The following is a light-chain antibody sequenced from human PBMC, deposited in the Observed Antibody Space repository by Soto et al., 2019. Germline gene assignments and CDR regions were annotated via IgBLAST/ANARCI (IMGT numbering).Light chain of an antibody. Sequence: DRVMTQSPATLSVSPGDTATLSCRASQSVSSNLAWYQQKPGQAPRLLISGASTRATGIPARFSGSGSGTEFTLTISSLQSEDFAVYYCQQYNNWPPWTFGQGTKVDIK. V-gene: IGKV3-15*01. CDR2: GAS. CDR3: QQYNNWPPWT. J-gene: IGKJ1*01. CDR1: QSVSSN.